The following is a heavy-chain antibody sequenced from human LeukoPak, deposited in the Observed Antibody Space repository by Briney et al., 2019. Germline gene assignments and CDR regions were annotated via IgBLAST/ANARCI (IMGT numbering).Heavy chain of an antibody. CDR1: GGSISSYY. D-gene: IGHD6-13*01. CDR2: IYYSGST. J-gene: IGHJ4*02. Sequence: PSETLSLTCTVSGGSISSYYWSWIRQPSGKGLEWIGYIYYSGSTNYNPSLKSRATISVDTSKNQFSLKLSSVTAADTAVYYCARGVHRHSSSWYSAFFDYWGQGTLVTVSS. CDR3: ARGVHRHSSSWYSAFFDY. V-gene: IGHV4-59*01.